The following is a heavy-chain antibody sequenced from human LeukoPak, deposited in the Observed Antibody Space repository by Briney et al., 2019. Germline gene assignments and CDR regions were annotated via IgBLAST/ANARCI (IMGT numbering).Heavy chain of an antibody. CDR1: GFSFSNYA. D-gene: IGHD1-26*01. Sequence: GGSLRLSCVASGFSFSNYAMTWVRQAPGKGLEWVSAIGGDGHSTDYADSVKGRFTISRDNSKNTLYLQMNSLRAEDTALYYCAKRAGGTPDYWGLGTLVTVSS. V-gene: IGHV3-23*01. CDR3: AKRAGGTPDY. CDR2: IGGDGHST. J-gene: IGHJ4*02.